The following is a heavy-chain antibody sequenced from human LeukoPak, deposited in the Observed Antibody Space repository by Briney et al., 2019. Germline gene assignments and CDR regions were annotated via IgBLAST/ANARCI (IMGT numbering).Heavy chain of an antibody. D-gene: IGHD6-13*01. CDR3: AKVAPGYSSSLALGIDFDY. CDR2: ISGSGGST. V-gene: IGHV3-23*01. J-gene: IGHJ4*02. Sequence: GGSLRLSCAASGFTFSSYAMSWVRQAPGKGLEWVSAISGSGGSTYYADSEKGRFTISRDNSKNTLYLQMNSLRAEDTAVYYCAKVAPGYSSSLALGIDFDYWGQGTLVTVSS. CDR1: GFTFSSYA.